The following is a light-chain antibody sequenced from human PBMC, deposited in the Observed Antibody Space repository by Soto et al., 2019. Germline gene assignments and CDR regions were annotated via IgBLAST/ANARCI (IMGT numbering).Light chain of an antibody. V-gene: IGKV3-15*01. CDR3: QQYNNWPWT. J-gene: IGKJ1*01. Sequence: EIVMTQSPATLSVSPGERATLSCRTSQSISSDLAWYQQSPGQAPRLLFYAASTRATGIPARFSGSGSGTDFTLTIHSLQSEDFAVYYCQQYNNWPWTFGQGTKVDIK. CDR2: AAS. CDR1: QSISSD.